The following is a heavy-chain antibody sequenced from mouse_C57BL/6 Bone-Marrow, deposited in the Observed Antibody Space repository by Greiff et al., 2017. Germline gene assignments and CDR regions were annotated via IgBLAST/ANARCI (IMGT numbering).Heavy chain of an antibody. J-gene: IGHJ1*03. Sequence: ESGPGLVKPSQSLSLTCSVTGYSITSGYYWNGIRQFPGNKLEWMGYISYDGSNNYNPSLKNRISITRDTSKNQFFLKLNSVTTEDTATYYCARDNFDVWGTGTTVTVSS. CDR2: ISYDGSN. CDR1: GYSITSGYY. V-gene: IGHV3-6*01. CDR3: ARDNFDV.